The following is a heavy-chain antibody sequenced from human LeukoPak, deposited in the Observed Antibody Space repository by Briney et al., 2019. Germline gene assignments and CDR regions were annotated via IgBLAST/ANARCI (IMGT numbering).Heavy chain of an antibody. Sequence: ASVKVSCKASGYTFTSYYMHWVRQAPGQGLEWMGIIQPSGGSTTYAQKFLGRATMTRDTSTNTVYMELTSLRSEDTAVYYCARGGWYASDCWGQGTLVTVSS. V-gene: IGHV1-46*01. CDR2: IQPSGGST. CDR3: ARGGWYASDC. CDR1: GYTFTSYY. D-gene: IGHD6-19*01. J-gene: IGHJ4*02.